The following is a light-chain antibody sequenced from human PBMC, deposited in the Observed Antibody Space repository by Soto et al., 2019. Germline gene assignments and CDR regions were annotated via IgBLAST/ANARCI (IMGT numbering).Light chain of an antibody. CDR3: QQRSKWPLT. J-gene: IGKJ5*01. V-gene: IGKV3-11*01. CDR2: DAS. Sequence: EVAWTHSAPTLSLSPRERATLSCRAGQSVSSYFDWYQQKPGQAPRLLIYDASNRATGIPARFSGSGSGTDFTLTISSLEPEDFAVYYCQQRSKWPLTFGQGTRLEIK. CDR1: QSVSSY.